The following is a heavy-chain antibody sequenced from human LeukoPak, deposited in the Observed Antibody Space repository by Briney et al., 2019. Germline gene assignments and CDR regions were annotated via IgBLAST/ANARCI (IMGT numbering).Heavy chain of an antibody. CDR1: GGSIGSYY. D-gene: IGHD3-3*01. J-gene: IGHJ4*02. Sequence: SETLSLTCSVSGGSIGSYYWSWIRQPPGKGLEWIGYIYYSGSTNYNPSLKSRVTISVDTSKNQFSLKLSSVTAADTAVYYCARHTIFGVVIIFDYCGQGTLVTVSS. CDR2: IYYSGST. V-gene: IGHV4-59*08. CDR3: ARHTIFGVVIIFDY.